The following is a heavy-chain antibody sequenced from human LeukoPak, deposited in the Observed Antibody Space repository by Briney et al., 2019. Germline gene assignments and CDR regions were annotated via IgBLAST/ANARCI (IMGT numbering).Heavy chain of an antibody. CDR2: INPNSGGT. D-gene: IGHD3-3*01. CDR1: GYTFTGYY. V-gene: IGHV1-2*02. Sequence: ASVKVSCKASGYTFTGYYMHWVRQAPGQGLEWMGWINPNSGGTNYAQSFQGRVTMTRDTSISTAYMELSRLRSDDTAVYYCARDGTYYDFWSGYPTTFDYWGQGTLVTVSS. J-gene: IGHJ4*02. CDR3: ARDGTYYDFWSGYPTTFDY.